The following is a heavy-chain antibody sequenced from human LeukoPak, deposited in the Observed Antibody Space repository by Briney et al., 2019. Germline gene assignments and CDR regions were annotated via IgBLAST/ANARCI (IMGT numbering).Heavy chain of an antibody. CDR1: GFTFSSYT. V-gene: IGHV3-23*01. D-gene: IGHD7-27*01. CDR2: ITTGGPNT. CDR3: AKDGGLWVSAHWGDS. Sequence: PGGSLRLSCTASGFTFSSYTMSWVRQAPGKGLKWVSTITTGGPNTYYADSVKGRFTVSRDDSKNTLYLQMNSLRAEDTAVYYCAKDGGLWVSAHWGDSWGRGTLVTDSS. J-gene: IGHJ4*02.